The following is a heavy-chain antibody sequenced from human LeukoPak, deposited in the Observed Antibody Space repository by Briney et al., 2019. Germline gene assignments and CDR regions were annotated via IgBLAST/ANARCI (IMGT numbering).Heavy chain of an antibody. J-gene: IGHJ4*02. CDR3: AKEMWFGELLSLDY. D-gene: IGHD3-10*01. CDR1: GFSFGSYA. Sequence: GGSLRLSCAASGFSFGSYAMTWVRQARGKGLGWDSAIGGSEDYKHYADSVRVRFTISRDNSKNMLYLQMNSLRAEDTALYYCAKEMWFGELLSLDYWGQGTLVTVSS. CDR2: IGGSEDYK. V-gene: IGHV3-23*01.